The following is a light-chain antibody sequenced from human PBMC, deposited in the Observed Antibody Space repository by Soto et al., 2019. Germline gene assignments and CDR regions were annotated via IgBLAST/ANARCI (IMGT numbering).Light chain of an antibody. J-gene: IGKJ4*01. CDR2: GAS. Sequence: TQSPSSVSASVGDRLTITCRASRDISNYLAWYQQKPGQAPRLLIYGASTRATGIPARFSGSGSGTDFTLTISSLEPEDFAVYYCQQRSNWLTFGGGTKVDIK. CDR1: RDISNY. CDR3: QQRSNWLT. V-gene: IGKV3D-11*01.